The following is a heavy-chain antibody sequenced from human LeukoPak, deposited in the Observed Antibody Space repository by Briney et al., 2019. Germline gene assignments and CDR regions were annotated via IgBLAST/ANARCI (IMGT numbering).Heavy chain of an antibody. D-gene: IGHD2-21*02. V-gene: IGHV1-46*01. CDR2: INPSGGST. CDR3: ARDYCGGDCYSADDAFDI. CDR1: GYTFTSYY. J-gene: IGHJ3*02. Sequence: ASVKVSCKASGYTFTSYYMHWVRQAPGQGLEWMGIINPSGGSTSYAQKLQGRVTMTTDTSTSTAYMELRSLRSDDTAVYYCARDYCGGDCYSADDAFDIWGQGTMVTVSS.